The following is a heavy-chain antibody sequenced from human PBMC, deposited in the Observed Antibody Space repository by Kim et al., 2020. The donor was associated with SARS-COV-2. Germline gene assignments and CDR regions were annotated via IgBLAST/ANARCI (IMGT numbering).Heavy chain of an antibody. J-gene: IGHJ5*02. D-gene: IGHD6-19*01. CDR3: AKGSGWYIWFDP. Sequence: YANSVRGRFTSSRDNSKSTLYLQMNSLRAEDTAVYYCAKGSGWYIWFDPWGQGTLVTVSS. V-gene: IGHV3-23*01.